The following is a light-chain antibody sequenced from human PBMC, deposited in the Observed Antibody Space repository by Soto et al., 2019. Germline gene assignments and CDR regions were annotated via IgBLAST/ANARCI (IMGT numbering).Light chain of an antibody. CDR3: QQYNNWPFS. J-gene: IGKJ5*01. CDR2: DVS. CDR1: QGVTTN. Sequence: EIVFTQSPGTLSVSPGERATLTCRAGQGVTTNFAWYQQKSGQSPRLLIYDVSIRATGVPARFSATGSETDFTLTISGLQSGDSAVYFCQQYNNWPFSLGQGTRLEIK. V-gene: IGKV3-15*01.